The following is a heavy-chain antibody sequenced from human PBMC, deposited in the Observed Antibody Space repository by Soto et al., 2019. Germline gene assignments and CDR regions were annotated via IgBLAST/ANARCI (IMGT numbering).Heavy chain of an antibody. V-gene: IGHV4-4*02. CDR3: ARVDYWSGYYTGFGY. CDR2: INHSGNT. D-gene: IGHD3-3*01. Sequence: SETLSLTCAVSSGSIHSSNWWSWVRQPPGKGLEWIGEINHSGNTNYNPSLKSGVTISVDKSKNQFSLKLSSVTAADTAMYYCARVDYWSGYYTGFGYWGQGTLVTVSS. CDR1: SGSIHSSNW. J-gene: IGHJ4*02.